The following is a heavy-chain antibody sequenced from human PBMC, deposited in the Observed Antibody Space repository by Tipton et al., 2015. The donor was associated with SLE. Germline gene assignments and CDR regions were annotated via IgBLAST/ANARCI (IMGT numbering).Heavy chain of an antibody. CDR3: ARGRPSDYIWVYSGWVFDY. D-gene: IGHD3-16*01. CDR1: GGSFSGYY. CDR2: INHSGST. V-gene: IGHV4-34*01. Sequence: TLSLTCAVYGGSFSGYYWGWIRQPPGKGLEWIGEINHSGSTNYNPSLKSRVTISVDTSKNQFSLKLSSVTAADTALYYCARGRPSDYIWVYSGWVFDYWGQGTLVTVSS. J-gene: IGHJ4*02.